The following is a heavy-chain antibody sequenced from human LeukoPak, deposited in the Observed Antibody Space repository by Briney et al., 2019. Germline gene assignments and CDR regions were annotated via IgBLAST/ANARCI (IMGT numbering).Heavy chain of an antibody. J-gene: IGHJ4*02. CDR2: IYYSGST. CDR3: ASKAAGFWFDY. CDR1: GGSVSSSTYY. V-gene: IGHV4-39*07. Sequence: SETLSLTCTVSGGSVSSSTYYWGWIRQPPGKGLEWIGSIYYSGSTYYNPSLKSRVTISVDTSKNQFSLKLSSVTAADTAVYYCASKAAGFWFDYWGQGTLVTVSS. D-gene: IGHD3-3*01.